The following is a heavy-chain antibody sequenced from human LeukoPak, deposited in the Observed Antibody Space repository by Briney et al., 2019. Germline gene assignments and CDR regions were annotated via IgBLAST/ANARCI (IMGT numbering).Heavy chain of an antibody. J-gene: IGHJ4*02. CDR1: GFTFSNFW. CDR2: IKPDGSEK. CDR3: TGGFARDY. Sequence: GGSLRLSCAASGFTFSNFWMNGVRQAPGKGLEWVANIKPDGSEKLYADSVRGRFTISRDNAKSSMYLQMNSLRVEDTAVYYCTGGFARDYWGQGTLVSVSS. D-gene: IGHD3-3*01. V-gene: IGHV3-7*04.